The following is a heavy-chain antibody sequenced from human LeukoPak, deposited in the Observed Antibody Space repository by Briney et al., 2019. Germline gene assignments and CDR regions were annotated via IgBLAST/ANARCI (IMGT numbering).Heavy chain of an antibody. Sequence: GASVKVSCKASGYTFTSYGISWVRQAPGQGLEWMGWISAYNGNTNYAQKLQGRVTMTTDTSTSTAYMELRSLRSDDTAVYYCARESPLLAYCGGDCYSAWFDPWGQGTLVTVSS. CDR3: ARESPLLAYCGGDCYSAWFDP. D-gene: IGHD2-21*02. CDR2: ISAYNGNT. J-gene: IGHJ5*02. V-gene: IGHV1-18*01. CDR1: GYTFTSYG.